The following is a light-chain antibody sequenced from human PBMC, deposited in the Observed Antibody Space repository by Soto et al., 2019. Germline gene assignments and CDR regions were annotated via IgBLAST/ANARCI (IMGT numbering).Light chain of an antibody. CDR2: EVT. J-gene: IGLJ3*02. V-gene: IGLV2-8*01. CDR1: SSDIGAYNY. CDR3: SSYTSSSTPGV. Sequence: QSALTQPPSASGSPGQSITISCTGTSSDIGAYNYVSWYQQHPGKAPKLIIYEVTRRPSGVPARFSGSKSGNTASLTVSGLQAEDEADYYCSSYTSSSTPGVFGGGTKLTVL.